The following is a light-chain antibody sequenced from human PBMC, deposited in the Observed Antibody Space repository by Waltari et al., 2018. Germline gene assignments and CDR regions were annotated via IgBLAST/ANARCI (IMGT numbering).Light chain of an antibody. V-gene: IGKV4-1*01. J-gene: IGKJ2*01. Sequence: DIVMTQSPDSLAVSLGERATINCKSSQSVFYSSKNKNNLAWYQQKPGQPPKLLIYLASTRESGVPDRFSGSGSGTDFTLTISSLQAEDVAVYYCQQYYTTPYTFGQGTKLEIK. CDR1: QSVFYSSKNKNN. CDR3: QQYYTTPYT. CDR2: LAS.